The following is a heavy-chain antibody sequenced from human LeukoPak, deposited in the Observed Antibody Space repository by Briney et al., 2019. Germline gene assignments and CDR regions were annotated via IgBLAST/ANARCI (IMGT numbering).Heavy chain of an antibody. J-gene: IGHJ4*02. CDR1: GFTFSTYA. Sequence: GGSLRLSCAASGFTFSTYAMSWVRQAPGKGLEWVANIKQDGSEKHYVDSVKGRFTISRDNAKNSLYLQMNSLRAEDTAVYYCARSGSAAGTLRGRNDYWGQGTLVTVSS. D-gene: IGHD6-13*01. CDR2: IKQDGSEK. V-gene: IGHV3-7*01. CDR3: ARSGSAAGTLRGRNDY.